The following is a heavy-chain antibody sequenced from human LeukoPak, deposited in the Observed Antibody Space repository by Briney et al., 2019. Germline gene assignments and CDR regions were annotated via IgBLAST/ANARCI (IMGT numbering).Heavy chain of an antibody. D-gene: IGHD4-17*01. J-gene: IGHJ1*01. Sequence: GASVKVSCKASGYTFSSYGISWVRQAPGQGLEWMGWISAYNGNTNYAQKLQGRVTMTTDTSTSTTYMELRSLRSDDTAVYYCAREPPYEGWDYGDYRPPEYFQHWGQGTLVTVSS. CDR3: AREPPYEGWDYGDYRPPEYFQH. CDR2: ISAYNGNT. CDR1: GYTFSSYG. V-gene: IGHV1-18*01.